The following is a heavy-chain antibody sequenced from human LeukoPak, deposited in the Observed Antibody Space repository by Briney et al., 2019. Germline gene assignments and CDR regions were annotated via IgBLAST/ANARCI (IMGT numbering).Heavy chain of an antibody. Sequence: QPGGSLRLSCVASGFTFSSYAMSWVRQAPGKGLEWVSAISGSGGSTYYADSMKGRFTSSRDNSKNTLYLQMNSLRAEDTAVYYCALGGIAARPEDYWGQGTLVTVSS. CDR3: ALGGIAARPEDY. V-gene: IGHV3-23*01. CDR2: ISGSGGST. D-gene: IGHD6-6*01. J-gene: IGHJ4*02. CDR1: GFTFSSYA.